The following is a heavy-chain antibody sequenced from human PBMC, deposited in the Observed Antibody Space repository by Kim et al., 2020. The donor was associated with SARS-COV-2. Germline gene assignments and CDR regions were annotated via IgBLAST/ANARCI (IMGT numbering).Heavy chain of an antibody. V-gene: IGHV3-23*01. Sequence: SVKGRFTISRDNSKNTLYLQMNSLRAEDTAVYYCAKALSDYVYYYYGMDVWGQGTTVTVSS. D-gene: IGHD4-17*01. CDR3: AKALSDYVYYYYGMDV. J-gene: IGHJ6*02.